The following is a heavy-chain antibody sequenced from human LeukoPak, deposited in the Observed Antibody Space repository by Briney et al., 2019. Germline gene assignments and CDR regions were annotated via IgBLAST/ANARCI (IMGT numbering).Heavy chain of an antibody. CDR1: GGSISSYY. J-gene: IGHJ6*03. CDR3: ARGGPPGYYYDYYMDV. CDR2: IYYSGST. V-gene: IGHV4-59*01. Sequence: PSETLSLTCTVSGGSISSYYWSWIRQTPGKGLEWIGYIYYSGSTNVNPSLKSRVTISVDTSKNQFSLKMSSVTAADTAVYFCARGGPPGYYYDYYMDVWGKGTTVTISS.